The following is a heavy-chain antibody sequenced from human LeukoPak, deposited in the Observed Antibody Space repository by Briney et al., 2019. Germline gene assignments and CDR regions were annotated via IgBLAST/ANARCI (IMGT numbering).Heavy chain of an antibody. D-gene: IGHD5-12*01. CDR2: IYSSGST. CDR3: ARDLLHRGYAFDI. J-gene: IGHJ3*02. V-gene: IGHV4-61*02. CDR1: GGSISSGTYY. Sequence: SETLSLTCTVSGGSISSGTYYWGWIRQPAWKGLEWIGRIYSSGSTNYNPSLKSRVTMSVDTSRNQFSLNLTSVTAADTAIYYCARDLLHRGYAFDIWGQGIMVTVSS.